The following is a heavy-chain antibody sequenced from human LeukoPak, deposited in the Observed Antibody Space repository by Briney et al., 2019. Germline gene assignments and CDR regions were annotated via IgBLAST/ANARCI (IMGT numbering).Heavy chain of an antibody. Sequence: ASVKVSCKASGSIFSRHTISWVRQSPGQGLEWMGGITPMFGTSNYAQKFQGRVTITADESTSTAYMELSSLGSEDTAVYYCARDSSEFRSLLFHWGQGTLVTVSS. CDR2: ITPMFGTS. J-gene: IGHJ1*01. CDR3: ARDSSEFRSLLFH. D-gene: IGHD1-14*01. CDR1: GSIFSRHT. V-gene: IGHV1-69*13.